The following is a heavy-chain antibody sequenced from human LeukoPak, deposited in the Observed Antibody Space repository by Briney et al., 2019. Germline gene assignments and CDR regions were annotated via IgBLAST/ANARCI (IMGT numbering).Heavy chain of an antibody. D-gene: IGHD5-24*01. CDR1: GFTFISYS. V-gene: IGHV3-21*01. Sequence: GGSLRLSCAASGFTFISYSMTWVRQAPGKGLAWVSSISSRSTYLYYADSVKSRFTISRDYAKNLLYLQMNSLRAEDTAVYYCARNIEGYKLYNFDSWGQGTLVTVSS. J-gene: IGHJ4*02. CDR2: ISSRSTYL. CDR3: ARNIEGYKLYNFDS.